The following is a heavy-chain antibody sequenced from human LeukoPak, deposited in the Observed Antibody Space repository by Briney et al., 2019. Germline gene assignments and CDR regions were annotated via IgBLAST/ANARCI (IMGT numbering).Heavy chain of an antibody. CDR2: VHYSGGT. V-gene: IGHV4-59*02. D-gene: IGHD6-19*01. CDR3: ANNGCSSGQPFDF. J-gene: IGHJ4*02. Sequence: SGTLSLTCTVSGGSVTRYYWSWIRQPPGKGPEWIADVHYSGGTNYNPSLKSRVTISIDTSENQFSLKLYSVTAADTAVYFCANNGCSSGQPFDFWGQGTLVTVSS. CDR1: GGSVTRYY.